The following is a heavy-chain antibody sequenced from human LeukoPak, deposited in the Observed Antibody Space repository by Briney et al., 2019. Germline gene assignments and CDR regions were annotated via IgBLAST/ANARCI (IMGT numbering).Heavy chain of an antibody. Sequence: GGSLRLSCAASGFTVSSNYMSWVRQAPGKGLEWVSVIYSGGSTYYADSVKGRFTISRDNAKNSLYLQMNSLRAEDTAVYYCAREGTAAADPYYYYGMDVWGQGTTVTVSS. D-gene: IGHD6-13*01. J-gene: IGHJ6*02. CDR1: GFTVSSNY. CDR3: AREGTAAADPYYYYGMDV. V-gene: IGHV3-53*01. CDR2: IYSGGST.